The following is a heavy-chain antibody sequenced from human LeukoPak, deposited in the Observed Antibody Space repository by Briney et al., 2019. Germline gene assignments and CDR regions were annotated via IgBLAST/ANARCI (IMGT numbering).Heavy chain of an antibody. CDR1: GGSFSGYY. J-gene: IGHJ6*02. D-gene: IGHD3-10*01. V-gene: IGHV4-34*01. Sequence: SETLSLTCAVYGGSFSGYYWSWIRQPPGKGLEWIGEINHSGSTNYNPSLKSRVTISVDTSKNQFSLKLSSVTAADTAVYYCARGMVRGVITLDDYYYYGMDVWGQGTTVTVSS. CDR2: INHSGST. CDR3: ARGMVRGVITLDDYYYYGMDV.